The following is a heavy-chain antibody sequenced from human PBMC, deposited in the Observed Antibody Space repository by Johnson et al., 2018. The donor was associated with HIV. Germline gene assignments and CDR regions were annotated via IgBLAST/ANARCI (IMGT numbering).Heavy chain of an antibody. Sequence: VQLVESGGGLVQPGRSLRLSCAASGFTFDDYAMHWVRQAPGKGLEWVSGISWNSGSIGYADSVKGRFTISRDNAKNSLYLQMNSLRAEDTALYYCAKATNYDSSGYWNAFDIWGQGTMVTVSS. CDR3: AKATNYDSSGYWNAFDI. D-gene: IGHD3-22*01. V-gene: IGHV3-9*01. CDR1: GFTFDDYA. J-gene: IGHJ3*02. CDR2: ISWNSGSI.